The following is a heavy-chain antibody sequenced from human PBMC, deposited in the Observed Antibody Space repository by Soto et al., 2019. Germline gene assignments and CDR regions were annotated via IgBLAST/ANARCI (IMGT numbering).Heavy chain of an antibody. J-gene: IGHJ4*02. V-gene: IGHV3-23*01. CDR1: EFTFSSYA. CDR3: AKGGQQLPPGEYYCDY. Sequence: EVQLLESGGGLVQPGGSLRLSCAASEFTFSSYAMSWVRQAPGEGLEWVSSISGSGATTYYADSVKGRFTISRDYFKNTLYLQMNSLTAGDTAVYYCAKGGQQLPPGEYYCDYWGQGTLVTVSS. D-gene: IGHD6-13*01. CDR2: ISGSGATT.